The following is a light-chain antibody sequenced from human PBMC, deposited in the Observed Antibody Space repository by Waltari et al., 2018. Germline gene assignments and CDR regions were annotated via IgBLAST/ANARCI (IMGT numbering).Light chain of an antibody. Sequence: QLVLTQSPSASASLGASVKLTCTLRSGHSSNVIPWLQQQPEKGPRYLMKVNSDGSHSKGDKIPDRFSGSSSGTEHYLTISSLQSEDEADYYCQTGGHGTWVFGGGTKLTVL. J-gene: IGLJ3*02. CDR2: VNSDGSH. CDR3: QTGGHGTWV. CDR1: SGHSSNV. V-gene: IGLV4-69*01.